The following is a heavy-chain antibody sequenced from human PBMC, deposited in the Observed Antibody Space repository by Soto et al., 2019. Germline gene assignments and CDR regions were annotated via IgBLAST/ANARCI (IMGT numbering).Heavy chain of an antibody. D-gene: IGHD1-7*01. CDR2: IIPIFGTA. Sequence: QVQLVQSGAEVKKPGSSVTVSCKASGGTFSSYAISWVRQAPGKGLEWMGGIIPIFGTANYAQKFQGRVTITADESTSTAYMELSSLRSEDTAVYYCARVGEELLWLPTLDPWGQGTLVTVSS. CDR1: GGTFSSYA. V-gene: IGHV1-69*01. J-gene: IGHJ5*02. CDR3: ARVGEELLWLPTLDP.